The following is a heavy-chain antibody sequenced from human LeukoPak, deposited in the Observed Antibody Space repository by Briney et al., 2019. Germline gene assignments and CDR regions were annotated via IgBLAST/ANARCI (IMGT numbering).Heavy chain of an antibody. CDR3: AREVRVPAAIPDY. D-gene: IGHD2-2*02. CDR2: IYYSGST. J-gene: IGHJ4*02. CDR1: GGSISSSSYY. V-gene: IGHV4-39*07. Sequence: SETLSLTCTVSGGSISSSSYYWGWIRQPPGKGLEWIGSIYYSGSTYYNPSLKSRVTISVDRSKNQFSLKLSSVTAADTAVYYCAREVRVPAAIPDYWGQGTLVTVSS.